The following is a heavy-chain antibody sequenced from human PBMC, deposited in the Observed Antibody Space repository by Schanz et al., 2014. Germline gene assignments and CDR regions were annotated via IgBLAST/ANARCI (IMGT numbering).Heavy chain of an antibody. CDR1: GFTFTNYW. CDR2: INLDGSGK. Sequence: EVQLVESGGGLVQPGGSLRLSCAASGFTFTNYWMTWVRQAPGKGLEWVANINLDGSGKIYLGSVRGRFAISRDDAQNTVYLQMNSLRAEDTSVYTCVREESYYGAGSYRYWGPGTLVTVSS. CDR3: VREESYYGAGSYRY. J-gene: IGHJ4*02. V-gene: IGHV3-7*01. D-gene: IGHD3-10*01.